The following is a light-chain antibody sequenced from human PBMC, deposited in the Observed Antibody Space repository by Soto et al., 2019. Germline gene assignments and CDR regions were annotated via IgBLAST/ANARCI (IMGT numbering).Light chain of an antibody. CDR3: GTWDSILSAGV. CDR1: SSNVATNH. V-gene: IGLV1-51*01. CDR2: DSS. J-gene: IGLJ1*01. Sequence: QSALTQPPSISATPGQKVTISCSGSSSNVATNHVSWYQQLPGAAPKLLIYDSSARPSGIPDRFSGSKSGTSATLDITGLQTGDEADYYCGTWDSILSAGVFGAGTKLTVL.